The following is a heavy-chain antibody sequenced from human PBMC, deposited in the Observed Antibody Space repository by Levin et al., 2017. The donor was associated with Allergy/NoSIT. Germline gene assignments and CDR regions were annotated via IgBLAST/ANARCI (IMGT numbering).Heavy chain of an antibody. V-gene: IGHV1-18*01. CDR1: GYTFTSYG. CDR3: ARDRYCSSTSCYDGPYYYYMDV. CDR2: ISAYNGNT. J-gene: IGHJ6*03. Sequence: GESLKISCKASGYTFTSYGISWVRQAPGQGLEWMGWISAYNGNTNYAQKLQGRVTMTTDTSTSTAYMELRSLRSDDTAVYYCARDRYCSSTSCYDGPYYYYMDVWGKGTTVTVSS. D-gene: IGHD2-2*01.